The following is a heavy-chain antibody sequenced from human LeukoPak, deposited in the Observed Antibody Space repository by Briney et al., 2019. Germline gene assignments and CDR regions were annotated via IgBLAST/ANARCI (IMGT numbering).Heavy chain of an antibody. V-gene: IGHV3-48*04. Sequence: GGSLRLSCAASGFTLSSYSMNWVRQAPGKGLEWVSYISSSSRTIYYADSVKGRFTISRDNAKNSLYLQMNSLRAEDTAVYYCARAGGGYSYADYWGQGTLVTVSS. CDR2: ISSSSRTI. CDR1: GFTLSSYS. J-gene: IGHJ4*02. D-gene: IGHD5-18*01. CDR3: ARAGGGYSYADY.